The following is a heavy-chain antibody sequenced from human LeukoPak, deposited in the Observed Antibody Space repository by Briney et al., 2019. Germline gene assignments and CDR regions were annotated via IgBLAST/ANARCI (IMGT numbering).Heavy chain of an antibody. J-gene: IGHJ4*02. CDR1: GXTFSSYA. CDR2: ISGGAGST. V-gene: IGHV3-23*01. D-gene: IGHD2-15*01. CDR3: ARVPHDIVVVVAATPDY. Sequence: GGSLRLSWAASGXTFSSYAMSWVRQAPGKGLEWVSAISGGAGSTYYADSVKGRFTISRDNAKNSLYLQMNSLRAEDTAAYYCARVPHDIVVVVAATPDYWGQGTRVTVSS.